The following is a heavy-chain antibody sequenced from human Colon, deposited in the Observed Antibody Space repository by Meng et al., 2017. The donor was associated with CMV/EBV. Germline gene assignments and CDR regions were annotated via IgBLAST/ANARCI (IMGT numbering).Heavy chain of an antibody. CDR2: ISSSSGRS. CDR1: GFTFSSYA. Sequence: GESLKISCAASGFTFSSYAMSWVRQAPGKGLQWVAAISSSSGRSYYADSVKGRFTISRDNAKNSLYLQMSSLSAEDTAVYYCVRDNARVQGNIPILVVPQGFDYWGQGTVVTVSS. D-gene: IGHD3-22*01. V-gene: IGHV3-23*01. J-gene: IGHJ4*02. CDR3: VRDNARVQGNIPILVVPQGFDY.